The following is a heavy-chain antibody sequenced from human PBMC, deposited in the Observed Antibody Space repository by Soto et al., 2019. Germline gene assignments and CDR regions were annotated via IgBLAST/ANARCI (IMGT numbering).Heavy chain of an antibody. V-gene: IGHV3-23*01. J-gene: IGHJ6*02. Sequence: GGSLRLSCVASGFAFSTHAMSWVRQAPGKGLEWVSTCSGSGGSRYYAESVKGRLTISRDDSKNTLYLQMDSLRVEDKAVYYCAKDPPWTVGPLAMDVWGQGTTVTVSS. CDR1: GFAFSTHA. CDR2: CSGSGGSR. CDR3: AKDPPWTVGPLAMDV. D-gene: IGHD1-26*01.